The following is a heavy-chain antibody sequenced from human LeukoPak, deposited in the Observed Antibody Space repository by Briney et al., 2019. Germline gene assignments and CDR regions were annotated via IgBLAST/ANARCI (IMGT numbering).Heavy chain of an antibody. V-gene: IGHV4-59*11. CDR1: GASISSHY. CDR3: ARAGGDISSSQDLDY. CDR2: ISYSGST. D-gene: IGHD6-6*01. J-gene: IGHJ4*02. Sequence: SETLSLTCTVSGASISSHYWSWIRQPPGKGLEWIAYISYSGSTNYNPSLMSRVTISVDTSKNQFSLKMISVTAADTAVYYCARAGGDISSSQDLDYWGQGTLVSVSS.